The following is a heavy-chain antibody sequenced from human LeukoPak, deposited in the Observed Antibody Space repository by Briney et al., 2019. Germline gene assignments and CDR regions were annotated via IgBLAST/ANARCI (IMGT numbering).Heavy chain of an antibody. D-gene: IGHD4-17*01. V-gene: IGHV3-30*02. J-gene: IGHJ3*02. CDR1: GFTFSSYG. CDR2: IRYDGSNK. Sequence: GGSLRLSCAASGFTFSSYGMHWVRQAPGKGLEWVAFIRYDGSNKYYADSVKGRFTISRDNSKNTLYLQMNSLRAEDTAVYYCARVMPLNYGDYKRGAFDIWGQGTMVTVSS. CDR3: ARVMPLNYGDYKRGAFDI.